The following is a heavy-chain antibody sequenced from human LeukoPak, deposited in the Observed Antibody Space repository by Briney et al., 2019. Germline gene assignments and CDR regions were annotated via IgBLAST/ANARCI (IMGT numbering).Heavy chain of an antibody. V-gene: IGHV4-4*07. D-gene: IGHD3-22*01. Sequence: SETLSLTCTVSGGSISGYYWSWIRQPAGKGLEWIGRIYTTGNTNYNPSLKSRLTMSVDTSKIQFSLKLSSVTAADTAVYYCARQSDSSGYYYLGAFDFWGQGTMVTVSS. CDR1: GGSISGYY. CDR3: ARQSDSSGYYYLGAFDF. J-gene: IGHJ3*01. CDR2: IYTTGNT.